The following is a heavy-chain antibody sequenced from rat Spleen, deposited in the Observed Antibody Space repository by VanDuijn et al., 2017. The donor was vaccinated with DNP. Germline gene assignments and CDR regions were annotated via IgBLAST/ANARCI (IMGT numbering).Heavy chain of an antibody. CDR1: GFSLTSYN. V-gene: IGHV2-41*01. Sequence: QVQLKESGPGLVQPSQTLSLTCTVAGFSLTSYNVHWVRQPPGKGLEWMGLIGNNGGTRYNSVFKSRLRISKDTSKSQVFLKMNSLQTEDTATYYCARSPETSYIYFPWAYWGQGTLVIVSS. CDR3: ARSPETSYIYFPWAY. J-gene: IGHJ3*01. D-gene: IGHD1-2*01. CDR2: IGNNGGT.